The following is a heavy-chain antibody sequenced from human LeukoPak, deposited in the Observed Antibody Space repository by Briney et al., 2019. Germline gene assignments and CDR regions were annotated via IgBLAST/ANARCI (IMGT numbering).Heavy chain of an antibody. D-gene: IGHD6-13*01. V-gene: IGHV4-39*01. CDR1: GGSISSSSYY. J-gene: IGHJ5*02. Sequence: SETLSLTCTVSGGSISSSSYYWGWIRQPPGKGLEWIGSIYYSGSTYYNPSLKSRVTISVDTSKNQFSLKLSSVTAADTAVYYCARHGGAIAAAGTLYNWFDPWGQGTLVTVSS. CDR2: IYYSGST. CDR3: ARHGGAIAAAGTLYNWFDP.